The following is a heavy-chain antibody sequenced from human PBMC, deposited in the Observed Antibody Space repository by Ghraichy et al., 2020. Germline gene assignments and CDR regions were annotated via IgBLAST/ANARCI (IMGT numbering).Heavy chain of an antibody. CDR3: AREGIVGTSSDAFDM. Sequence: GGSLRLSCAASGFPFSTYSMNWVRQAPGKGLEWVSSISGSRSYIYYADSVKGRFTISRDNAKKSLYLQMSSLRAEDTALYYCAREGIVGTSSDAFDMWGQVTMVTVSS. D-gene: IGHD1-26*01. V-gene: IGHV3-21*01. CDR2: ISGSRSYI. CDR1: GFPFSTYS. J-gene: IGHJ3*02.